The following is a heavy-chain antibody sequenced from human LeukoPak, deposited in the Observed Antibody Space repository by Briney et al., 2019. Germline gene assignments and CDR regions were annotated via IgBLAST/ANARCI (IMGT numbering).Heavy chain of an antibody. V-gene: IGHV3-7*01. Sequence: GGSLGLSCAASGFTFSAYWMSWVRQAPGKGLEWVANLKQDGSEKYYVDSVKGRFTISRDNAKNSLYLQMNNLRGEDTAVYYCARDDGFYSASGIYQNYFDHWGQGILVTVSP. D-gene: IGHD3-10*01. CDR3: ARDDGFYSASGIYQNYFDH. J-gene: IGHJ4*02. CDR2: LKQDGSEK. CDR1: GFTFSAYW.